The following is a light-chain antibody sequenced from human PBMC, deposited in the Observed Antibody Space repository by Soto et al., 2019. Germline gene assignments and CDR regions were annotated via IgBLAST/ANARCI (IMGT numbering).Light chain of an antibody. CDR3: SSYAGSSNV. Sequence: QSVLTQPASVSGSPGQSITISCAGTSSDVGGYKYVSWYQQNPGKAPKLIIYEVSNRPSGVSNRFSGSKSGNTASLTISGLQAEDEADYYCSSYAGSSNVFGTGTKVTV. J-gene: IGLJ1*01. V-gene: IGLV2-14*01. CDR2: EVS. CDR1: SSDVGGYKY.